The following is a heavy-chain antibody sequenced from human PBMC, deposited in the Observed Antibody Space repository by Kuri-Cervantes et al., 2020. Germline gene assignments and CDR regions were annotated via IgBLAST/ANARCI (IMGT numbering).Heavy chain of an antibody. CDR2: INPDSGGT. CDR1: GYTFTAYY. CDR3: ARATYSGYDWVYYYYYGMEV. Sequence: ASVKVSCKASGYTFTAYYMHWVRQAPGQGLEWMGWINPDSGGTNYAQKFQGRVTMTRDTSISTAYMELSRLRSDDTAVYYCARATYSGYDWVYYYYYGMEVWGQGTTVTVSS. V-gene: IGHV1-2*02. D-gene: IGHD5-12*01. J-gene: IGHJ6*02.